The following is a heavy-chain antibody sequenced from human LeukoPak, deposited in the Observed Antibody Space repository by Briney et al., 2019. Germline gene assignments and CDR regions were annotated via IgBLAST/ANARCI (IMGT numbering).Heavy chain of an antibody. V-gene: IGHV3-9*01. J-gene: IGHJ5*02. Sequence: PGRSLRLSCAVSGFTFDDYAMHWVRQVPGKGLEWVSGINWNSDSIGYADSVKGRFTISRDNSKNTLYLQMNSLRADDTAVYYCAKDVGAGSIFGVVIPNTNWFDPWGQGTLVTVSS. D-gene: IGHD3-3*01. CDR1: GFTFDDYA. CDR3: AKDVGAGSIFGVVIPNTNWFDP. CDR2: INWNSDSI.